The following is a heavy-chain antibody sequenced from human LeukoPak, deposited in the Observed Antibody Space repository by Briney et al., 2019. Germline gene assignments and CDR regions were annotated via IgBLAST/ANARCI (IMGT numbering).Heavy chain of an antibody. Sequence: GASVKVSCKVSGYTLTELSMHWVRQAPGKGLEWMGGFDPEDGETTYAQKFQGRVTMTEDTSTDTAYMELSSLRSEDTAVYYCAAGITGTSGYYYGMDVWGQGTTVTVSS. J-gene: IGHJ6*02. D-gene: IGHD1-7*01. CDR1: GYTLTELS. CDR2: FDPEDGET. V-gene: IGHV1-24*01. CDR3: AAGITGTSGYYYGMDV.